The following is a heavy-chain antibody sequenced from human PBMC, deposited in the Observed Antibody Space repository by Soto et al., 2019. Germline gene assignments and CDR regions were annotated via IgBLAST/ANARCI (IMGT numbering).Heavy chain of an antibody. J-gene: IGHJ4*02. CDR3: ASGQLQRIDY. Sequence: QVQLVQSGAEVKKPGSSVKVSSRASGGTFSSYTISWVRQAPGQGLEWMGRITPILGTVNYAQKFQGRVTITADKSTSTAYMALSSLISEDTAVYFCASGQLQRIDYWGQGTLVTVSS. D-gene: IGHD1-26*01. CDR2: ITPILGTV. CDR1: GGTFSSYT. V-gene: IGHV1-69*08.